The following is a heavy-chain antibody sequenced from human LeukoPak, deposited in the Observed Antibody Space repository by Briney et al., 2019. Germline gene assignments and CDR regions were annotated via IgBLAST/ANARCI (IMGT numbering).Heavy chain of an antibody. CDR3: ARERLQLGAFDI. D-gene: IGHD5-24*01. Sequence: SQTLSLTCAISGDSVSSNNAAWNWIRQSPLRGLEWLGRTYYRSKWGNDYAVSVKSRITINPDTSKNQFSLQLNSVTPEDTAVYYCARERLQLGAFDIWGPGTMVTVSS. CDR2: TYYRSKWGN. V-gene: IGHV6-1*01. J-gene: IGHJ3*02. CDR1: GDSVSSNNAA.